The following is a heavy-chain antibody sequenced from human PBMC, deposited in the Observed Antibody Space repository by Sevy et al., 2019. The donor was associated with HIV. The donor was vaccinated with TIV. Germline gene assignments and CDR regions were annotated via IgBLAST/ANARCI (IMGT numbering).Heavy chain of an antibody. D-gene: IGHD3-22*01. J-gene: IGHJ4*02. CDR2: ISGYNGST. CDR1: GYTFTNYG. Sequence: ASVVSCKASGYTFTNYGVSWVRQAPGQGLEWMGWISGYNGSTNYAQSLQGRVTMTTDTSTTTAYMELGSLRSDDTAVYYCARDDYDSSGYYSNIAYWGQGTLVTVSS. CDR3: ARDDYDSSGYYSNIAY. V-gene: IGHV1-18*01.